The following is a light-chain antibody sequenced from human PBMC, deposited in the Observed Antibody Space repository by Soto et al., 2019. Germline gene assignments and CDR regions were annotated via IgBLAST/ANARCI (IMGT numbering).Light chain of an antibody. CDR3: QQYGGSHLT. V-gene: IGKV3-20*01. CDR2: GAS. Sequence: EIVLTQSPGTLSLSPGERATLSCRASQSVSSNFLAWYQQKPGQAPRLLIYGASGRATGIPDRFSGSGSGTDFTLTISRLEPEDFTVYYFQQYGGSHLTFGQGTTVEIK. CDR1: QSVSSNF. J-gene: IGKJ1*01.